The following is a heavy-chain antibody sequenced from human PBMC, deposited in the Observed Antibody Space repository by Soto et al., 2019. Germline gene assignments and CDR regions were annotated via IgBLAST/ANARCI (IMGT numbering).Heavy chain of an antibody. CDR1: GFTFSSYA. J-gene: IGHJ4*02. CDR2: ISGSGGST. D-gene: IGHD3-3*01. Sequence: EVQLLESGGGLVQPGGSLRLSCAASGFTFSSYAMSWVRQAPGTGLEWVSAISGSGGSTYYADSVKGRFTISRDNSKNTLYLQMNSLRAEDTAVYYCAKDWSGYWSYCHYWGQGTLVTVSS. V-gene: IGHV3-23*01. CDR3: AKDWSGYWSYCHY.